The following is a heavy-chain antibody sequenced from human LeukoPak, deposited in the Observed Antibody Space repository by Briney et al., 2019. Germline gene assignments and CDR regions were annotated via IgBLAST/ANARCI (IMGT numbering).Heavy chain of an antibody. J-gene: IGHJ4*02. V-gene: IGHV4-4*07. D-gene: IGHD6-6*01. Sequence: ADTLSLTCTVSGGSISSYYWSWIRQPAGKGLEWIGRIYTSGSTNYNPSLKSRVTMSVDTSKNQFSLKLSSVTAADTAVYYWARDSACSSSYDYWGQGTLVTVSS. CDR2: IYTSGST. CDR3: ARDSACSSSYDY. CDR1: GGSISSYY.